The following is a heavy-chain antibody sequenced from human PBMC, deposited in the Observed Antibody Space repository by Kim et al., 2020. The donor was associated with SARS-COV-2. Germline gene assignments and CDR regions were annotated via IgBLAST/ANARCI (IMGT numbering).Heavy chain of an antibody. CDR3: ARARGVGASGFDN. Sequence: YNVDLVKRRFTISRDNAKKSLYLQMNTLRVQDTAVYYCARARGVGASGFDNWGQGALVTVSS. D-gene: IGHD1-26*01. J-gene: IGHJ4*02. V-gene: IGHV3-7*03.